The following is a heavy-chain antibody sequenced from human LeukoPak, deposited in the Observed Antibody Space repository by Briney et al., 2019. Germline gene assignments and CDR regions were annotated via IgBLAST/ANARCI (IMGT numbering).Heavy chain of an antibody. D-gene: IGHD3-10*01. J-gene: IGHJ6*03. V-gene: IGHV4-39*07. CDR3: ARGRASRGYYYYYYMDV. CDR1: GGSISSSGYY. CDR2: MYYSGST. Sequence: PSETLSLTCTVSGGSISSSGYYWGWIRQPPGKGLEWIGSMYYSGSTNYNPSLKSRVTISVDTSKNQFSLKLSSVTAADTAVYYCARGRASRGYYYYYYMDVWGKGTTVTVSS.